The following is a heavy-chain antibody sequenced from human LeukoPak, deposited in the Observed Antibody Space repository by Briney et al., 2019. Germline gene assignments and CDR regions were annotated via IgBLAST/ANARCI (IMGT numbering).Heavy chain of an antibody. J-gene: IGHJ6*02. Sequence: GGSLRLSCVPSGFTFSNYAMHWVRHAPGKGLEWVAAISYDGTIIYYADSVKGRFTISRDNSKNTLLLQVNSLRPDDTTIYHCAKSLYPALYYGMAVWGQGATVTVSS. V-gene: IGHV3-30*18. D-gene: IGHD2-2*02. CDR3: AKSLYPALYYGMAV. CDR1: GFTFSNYA. CDR2: ISYDGTII.